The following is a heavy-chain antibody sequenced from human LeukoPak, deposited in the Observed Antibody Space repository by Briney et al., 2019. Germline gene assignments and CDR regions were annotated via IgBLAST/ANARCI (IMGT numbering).Heavy chain of an antibody. Sequence: TSVKVSCKASGFTFTSSAVQWVRQARGQRLEWIGWIVVGSGNTNYAQKFQERVTITRDMSTSTAYMELSSLRSEDTAVYYCAKDLYYYDTSSFDYWGQGTLVTVSS. J-gene: IGHJ4*02. CDR1: GFTFTSSA. CDR2: IVVGSGNT. V-gene: IGHV1-58*01. CDR3: AKDLYYYDTSSFDY. D-gene: IGHD3-22*01.